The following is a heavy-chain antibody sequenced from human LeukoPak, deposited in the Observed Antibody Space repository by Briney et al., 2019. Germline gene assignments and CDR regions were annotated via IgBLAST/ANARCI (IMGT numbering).Heavy chain of an antibody. D-gene: IGHD4-17*01. CDR3: ARDPDYGDYDTIYYFDY. Sequence: GGSLRLSCAASGFTFSSYSMNWVRQAPGKGLEWVSSISSSSSYIYYADSVKGRFTISRDNAKNSLYLRMNSLRAEDTAVYYCARDPDYGDYDTIYYFDYWGQGTLVTVSS. J-gene: IGHJ4*02. CDR2: ISSSSSYI. CDR1: GFTFSSYS. V-gene: IGHV3-21*01.